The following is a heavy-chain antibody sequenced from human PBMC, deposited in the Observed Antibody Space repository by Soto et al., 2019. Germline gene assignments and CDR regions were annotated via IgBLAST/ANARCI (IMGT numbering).Heavy chain of an antibody. J-gene: IGHJ6*01. V-gene: IGHV1-8*02. D-gene: IGHD6-13*01. Sequence: QVQLVQSGAEVKQSGASVKVSCKASGYDFTAYDINCVRQASGQGLEWMGWMNPINGATGSARRFQGRVSMPGNTATGTAYLELTSLRSDATAVYYCGRGPSPRAPAGGTPYYYAMDVW. CDR3: GRGPSPRAPAGGTPYYYAMDV. CDR2: MNPINGAT. CDR1: GYDFTAYD.